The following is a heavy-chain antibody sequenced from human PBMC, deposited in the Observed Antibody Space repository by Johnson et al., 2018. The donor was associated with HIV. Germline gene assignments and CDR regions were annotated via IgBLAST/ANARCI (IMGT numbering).Heavy chain of an antibody. CDR1: GFTFSSSA. V-gene: IGHV3-30*03. Sequence: VQLVESGGGVVQPGRSLRLSCAASGFTFSSSAMHWVRQAPGKGLEWVAVIGHDGGSTYYANSVKGRFTISRDDSKNTLYLQMGSLRAEDMAVYYCARGTYCGAGSESKGTFDAWGQGTMVTVSS. CDR2: IGHDGGST. CDR3: ARGTYCGAGSESKGTFDA. D-gene: IGHD2-21*01. J-gene: IGHJ3*01.